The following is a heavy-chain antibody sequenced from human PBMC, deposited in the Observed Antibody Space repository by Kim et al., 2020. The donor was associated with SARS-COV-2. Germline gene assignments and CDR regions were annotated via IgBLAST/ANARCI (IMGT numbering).Heavy chain of an antibody. D-gene: IGHD1-26*01. CDR2: VSGSGAGT. V-gene: IGHV3-23*01. Sequence: GGSLRLSCAASGFTFSTYAMHWVSQAPGKGLQWVSVVSGSGAGTSYADSVKGRFTIARDNSKNTLYLQMSRLRVEDTAVYYCARLVGSIVADYWGQGTL. J-gene: IGHJ4*02. CDR3: ARLVGSIVADY. CDR1: GFTFSTYA.